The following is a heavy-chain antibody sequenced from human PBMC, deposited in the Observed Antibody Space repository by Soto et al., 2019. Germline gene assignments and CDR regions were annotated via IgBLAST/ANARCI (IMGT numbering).Heavy chain of an antibody. CDR1: GYIFTDHY. V-gene: IGHV1-2*04. Sequence: ASVKVSCTTSGYIFTDHYIHWVRQAPGQGLEWMGYINPKNGDTTYEQKFQGWVTMTRDTSVNTAYIDLRSLRFNDTAVYYCARDQGNSSSWPIDFWGQGTQVTVSS. D-gene: IGHD6-13*01. CDR2: INPKNGDT. J-gene: IGHJ4*02. CDR3: ARDQGNSSSWPIDF.